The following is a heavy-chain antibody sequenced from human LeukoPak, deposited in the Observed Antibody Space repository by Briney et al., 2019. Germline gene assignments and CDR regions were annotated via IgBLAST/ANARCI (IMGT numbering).Heavy chain of an antibody. D-gene: IGHD4-11*01. V-gene: IGHV3-30-3*01. CDR2: ISYDGSNK. J-gene: IGHJ4*02. Sequence: GGSLRLSCAASGFTFSSYAMHWVRQAPGKGLEWVAVISYDGSNKYYADSVKGRFTISRDNSKNTLYLQMNSLRAEDTAVYYCARETHDYSNSGVDYWGQGTLVTVSS. CDR1: GFTFSSYA. CDR3: ARETHDYSNSGVDY.